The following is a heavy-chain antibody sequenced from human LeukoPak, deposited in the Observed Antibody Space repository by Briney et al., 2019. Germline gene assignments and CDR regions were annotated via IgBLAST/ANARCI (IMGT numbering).Heavy chain of an antibody. V-gene: IGHV6-1*01. J-gene: IGHJ4*02. D-gene: IGHD1-1*01. CDR2: TYYRSNWYD. Sequence: PSQTLSLTCAISGDSVSSNSAAWNWIRQSPSRGLEWLGRTYYRSNWYDDYAVSVQRRITITPDTSKNQFSLQLNSVTPEDTAVYYCAREERVTGTTDYWGQGTLVAVSS. CDR3: AREERVTGTTDY. CDR1: GDSVSSNSAA.